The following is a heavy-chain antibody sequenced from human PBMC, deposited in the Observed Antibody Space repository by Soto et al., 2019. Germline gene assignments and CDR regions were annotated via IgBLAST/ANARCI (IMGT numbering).Heavy chain of an antibody. Sequence: ASVTVSCKASGYTFTGYYMHWVRQAPGQELEWMGWINPNSGGTNYAQKFQGWVTMTRDTSISTAYMELSRLRSDDTAVYYCARDLEAAHPNYYYYFGMDVWGQGTTVTVSS. CDR1: GYTFTGYY. V-gene: IGHV1-2*04. CDR3: ARDLEAAHPNYYYYFGMDV. D-gene: IGHD1-1*01. J-gene: IGHJ6*02. CDR2: INPNSGGT.